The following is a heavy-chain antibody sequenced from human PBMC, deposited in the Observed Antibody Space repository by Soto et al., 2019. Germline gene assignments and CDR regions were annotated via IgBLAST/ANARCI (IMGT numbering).Heavy chain of an antibody. V-gene: IGHV4-61*01. J-gene: IGHJ4*02. CDR2: IYYSGST. CDR1: GGSVSSGSYY. D-gene: IGHD3-3*01. CDR3: ARVDRNDFWSGYYTRYYFDY. Sequence: SETLSLTCTVSGGSVSSGSYYWSWIRQPPGKGLEWIGYIYYSGSTNYNPSLKSRVTISVDTSNNQFPLKLSSVTAADTAVYYCARVDRNDFWSGYYTRYYFDYWGKGPLVTVSS.